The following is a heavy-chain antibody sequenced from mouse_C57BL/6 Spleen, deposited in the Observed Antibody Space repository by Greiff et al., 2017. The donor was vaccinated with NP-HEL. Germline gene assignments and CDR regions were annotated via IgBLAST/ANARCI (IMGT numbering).Heavy chain of an antibody. Sequence: QVHVKQSGAELVRPGSSVKLSCKASGYTFTSYWMHWVKQRPIQGLEWIGNIDPSDSETHYNQKFKDKATLTVDKSSSTAYMQLSSLTSEDSAVYYCARSEGLTGRAWFAYWGQGTLVTVSA. D-gene: IGHD4-1*01. CDR3: ARSEGLTGRAWFAY. J-gene: IGHJ3*01. CDR1: GYTFTSYW. CDR2: IDPSDSET. V-gene: IGHV1-52*01.